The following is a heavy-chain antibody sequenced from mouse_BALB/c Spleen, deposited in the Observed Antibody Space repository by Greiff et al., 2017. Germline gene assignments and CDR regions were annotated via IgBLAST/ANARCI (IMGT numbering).Heavy chain of an antibody. CDR1: GYTFSSYW. D-gene: IGHD2-14*01. CDR3: ARGSYRYDGFAY. Sequence: QVQLKQSGAELMKPGASVKISCKASGYTFSSYWIEWVKQRPGHGLEWIGEILPGSGSTNYNEKFKGKATFTADTSSNTAYMQLSSLTSEDSAVYYCARGSYRYDGFAYWGQGTLVTVSA. J-gene: IGHJ3*01. V-gene: IGHV1-9*01. CDR2: ILPGSGST.